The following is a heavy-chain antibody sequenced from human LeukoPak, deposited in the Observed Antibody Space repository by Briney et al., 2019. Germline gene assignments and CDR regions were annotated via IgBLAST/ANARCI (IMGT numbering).Heavy chain of an antibody. D-gene: IGHD3-10*01. Sequence: GGSLRLSCAASGFTFSSYAMHWARRAQGRGRKWLEVIPYGGSNKYYADSVKGRFTISRDNSKNTLYLQMNSLRAEDTAVYYCATAYGSGSYYFPFDYWGQGTLVTVSS. CDR1: GFTFSSYA. V-gene: IGHV3-30-3*01. J-gene: IGHJ4*02. CDR2: IPYGGSNK. CDR3: ATAYGSGSYYFPFDY.